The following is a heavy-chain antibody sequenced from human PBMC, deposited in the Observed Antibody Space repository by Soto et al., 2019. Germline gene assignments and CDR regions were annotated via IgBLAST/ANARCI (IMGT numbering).Heavy chain of an antibody. J-gene: IGHJ6*02. CDR2: MNPNSGNT. Sequence: ASVKVSCKASGYTFTSYDINWVRQATGQGLEWMGWMNPNSGNTGYAQKFQGRVTMTRNTSISTAYMELSSLRSEDTAVYYCARGLLVGVVIENYGMDVWGQGTTVTVSS. CDR1: GYTFTSYD. V-gene: IGHV1-8*01. CDR3: ARGLLVGVVIENYGMDV. D-gene: IGHD3-3*01.